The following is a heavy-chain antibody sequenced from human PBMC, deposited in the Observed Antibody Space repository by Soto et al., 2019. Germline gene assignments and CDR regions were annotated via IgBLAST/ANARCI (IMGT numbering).Heavy chain of an antibody. CDR3: ARVRQGCSANNCYFDP. V-gene: IGHV4-4*02. CDR2: VHISGHS. J-gene: IGHJ5*01. CDR1: GGSVRAPDW. Sequence: SETLSLTCTLSGGSVRAPDWWNWVRQSPDKGLEWIAEVHISGHSNYNPSLRSRVSVSIDSSKNQFYLNLNSVTAADTAIYYCARVRQGCSANNCYFDPWGQGTQVTSPQ. D-gene: IGHD1-1*01.